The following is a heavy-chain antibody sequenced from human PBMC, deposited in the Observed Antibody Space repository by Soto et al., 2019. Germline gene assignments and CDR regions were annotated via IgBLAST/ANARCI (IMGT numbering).Heavy chain of an antibody. CDR2: IFSNDEK. D-gene: IGHD3-22*01. CDR3: ARIKANYYDSSGFHGFDP. V-gene: IGHV2-26*01. Sequence: GSGPTLVNPTETLTLTCTVSGFSLSNARMGVSWIRQPPGKALEWLAHIFSNDEKSYSTSLKSRLTISKDTSKSQVVLTMTNMDPVDTATYYCARIKANYYDSSGFHGFDPWGQGTLVTVSS. CDR1: GFSLSNARMG. J-gene: IGHJ5*02.